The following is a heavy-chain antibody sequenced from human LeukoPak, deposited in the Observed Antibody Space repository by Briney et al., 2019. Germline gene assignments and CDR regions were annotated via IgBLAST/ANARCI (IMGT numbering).Heavy chain of an antibody. CDR2: ISSSGST. D-gene: IGHD3-16*02. V-gene: IGHV4-61*01. CDR3: ARRRDYDYLWGSYLDS. J-gene: IGHJ5*01. Sequence: SETLSLTCSVSGVSVSSGSYYWSWIRQPPGKGLDWIGYISSSGSTNYDPSLKSRVTISLDTSKNQFSLKVNSVTAADTAVYYCARRRDYDYLWGSYLDSWGHGTLVTVSS. CDR1: GVSVSSGSYY.